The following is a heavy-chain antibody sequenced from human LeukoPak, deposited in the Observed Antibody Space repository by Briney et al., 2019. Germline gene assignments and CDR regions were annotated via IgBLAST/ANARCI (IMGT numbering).Heavy chain of an antibody. J-gene: IGHJ3*02. D-gene: IGHD2-8*01. CDR3: VTGGTVLADEAFDI. CDR1: GGSFSGYY. V-gene: IGHV4-34*01. CDR2: INHSGST. Sequence: SETLSLTCAVYGGSFSGYYWSWIRQPPGKGLEWIGEINHSGSTNYNPSLKSRVTISVDTSKNQFSLKLSSVTAADTAVYYCVTGGTVLADEAFDIWGQGTLVTVSS.